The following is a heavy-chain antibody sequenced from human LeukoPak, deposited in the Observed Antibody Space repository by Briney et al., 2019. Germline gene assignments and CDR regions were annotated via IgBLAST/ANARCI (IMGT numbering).Heavy chain of an antibody. CDR3: AAEESINYYYYMDV. CDR2: IVVSSGNT. J-gene: IGHJ6*03. CDR1: GFTFTSSA. D-gene: IGHD3-3*02. Sequence: GASVKVSCKASGFTFTSSAVQWVRQARGQRLEWIGWIVVSSGNTNYAQKFQERVTITRDMSTSTAYMELSSLRSEDTAVYYCAAEESINYYYYMDVWGKGTTVTVSS. V-gene: IGHV1-58*01.